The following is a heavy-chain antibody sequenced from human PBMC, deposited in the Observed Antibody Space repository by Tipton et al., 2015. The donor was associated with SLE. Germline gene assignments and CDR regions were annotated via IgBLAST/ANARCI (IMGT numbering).Heavy chain of an antibody. Sequence: SLRLSCAASGFTFSSYAMSWVRQAPGKGLEWVSAISGSGGSTYYADSVKGRFTISRDNSKNTLYLQMNSLRAEDTAVYYCAKMVQGVIWYYYGMDVWGQGTTVTVSS. CDR3: AKMVQGVIWYYYGMDV. J-gene: IGHJ6*02. V-gene: IGHV3-23*01. CDR2: ISGSGGST. D-gene: IGHD3-10*01. CDR1: GFTFSSYA.